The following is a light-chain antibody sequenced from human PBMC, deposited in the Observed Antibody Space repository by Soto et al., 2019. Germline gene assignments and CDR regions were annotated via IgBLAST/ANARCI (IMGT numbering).Light chain of an antibody. CDR2: AAS. V-gene: IGKV1-39*01. CDR3: QQSYSTPYT. J-gene: IGKJ2*01. Sequence: DIQMTQSPSSLSASVGDKVTITCRASQSISSNLNWYQQKLGKVPKLLIYAASSLQSGVPSRFSGSGSGTEFTLTISSLQPEDFATYYCQQSYSTPYTFGQGTKLDIK. CDR1: QSISSN.